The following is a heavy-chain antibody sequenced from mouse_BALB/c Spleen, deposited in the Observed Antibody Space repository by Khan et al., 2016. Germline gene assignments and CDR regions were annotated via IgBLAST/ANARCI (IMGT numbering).Heavy chain of an antibody. CDR3: ARYDGNYYAMDY. Sequence: QVRLQQSGAELVRPGTSVKVSCKASEYAFTNYLIEWVKQRPGQGLEWIGVINPGSGGTNYNEKFKGKATLTADKSSSTAYMQLSSLTSDDSAVYFCARYDGNYYAMDYWGQGTSVTVSS. CDR1: EYAFTNYL. CDR2: INPGSGGT. D-gene: IGHD2-3*01. J-gene: IGHJ4*01. V-gene: IGHV1-54*01.